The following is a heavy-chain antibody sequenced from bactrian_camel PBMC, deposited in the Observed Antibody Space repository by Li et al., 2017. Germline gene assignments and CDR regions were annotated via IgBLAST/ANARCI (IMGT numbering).Heavy chain of an antibody. CDR1: GFIFSSYW. J-gene: IGHJ6*01. Sequence: VQLVESGGDLVRPGGSLRLSCAASGFIFSSYWMYWVRQAPGKGLEWVSSISSLGALTYYADSVKGRFTISRDNAKNTVYLQMNSLKSENTALYYCAFGVGGWAEFGNWGQGTQVTVS. CDR2: ISSLGALT. V-gene: IGHV3S1*01. CDR3: AFGVGGWAEFGN. D-gene: IGHD5*01.